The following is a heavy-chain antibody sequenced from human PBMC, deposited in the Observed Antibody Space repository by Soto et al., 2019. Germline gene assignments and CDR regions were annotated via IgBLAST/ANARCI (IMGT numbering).Heavy chain of an antibody. Sequence: QVQLVKSGVDVKKPGSSVKVSCKASGGTFSSYAISWVRQAPGQGLEWMGGIIPIFGTANYAQKFQGRVTITADESTSTAYMELSSLRSEYTAVYYCARDLYYYDSSGYYSAVSDYWGQGTLVTVSS. CDR3: ARDLYYYDSSGYYSAVSDY. J-gene: IGHJ4*02. CDR2: IIPIFGTA. D-gene: IGHD3-22*01. V-gene: IGHV1-69*01. CDR1: GGTFSSYA.